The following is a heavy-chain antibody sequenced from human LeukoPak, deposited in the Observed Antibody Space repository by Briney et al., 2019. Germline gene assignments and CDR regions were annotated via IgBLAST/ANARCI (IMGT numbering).Heavy chain of an antibody. V-gene: IGHV1-18*01. D-gene: IGHD2-2*02. CDR3: ARSKLGYCSSTSCYRMGRWFDP. CDR2: ISAHNGNT. CDR1: GYTFTSYG. J-gene: IGHJ5*02. Sequence: ASVKVSCKASGYTFTSYGISWVRQAPGQGLEWMGWISAHNGNTNYAQKLQGRVTMTTDTSTSTAYMELRSLRSDDTAVYYCARSKLGYCSSTSCYRMGRWFDPWGQGTLVTVSS.